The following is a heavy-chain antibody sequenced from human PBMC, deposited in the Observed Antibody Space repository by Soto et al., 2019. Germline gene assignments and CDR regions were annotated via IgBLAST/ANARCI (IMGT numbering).Heavy chain of an antibody. D-gene: IGHD5-18*01. V-gene: IGHV3-43*01. CDR1: GFTFDDYT. Sequence: GGSLRLSCAASGFTFDDYTMHWVRQAPGKGLEWVSLISWDGGSTYYADAVKGRFTISRDNSKNSLYLQMNSLRTEDTALYYCAKDTSPIQLWSYYGMDVWGQGTTVTVSS. J-gene: IGHJ6*02. CDR3: AKDTSPIQLWSYYGMDV. CDR2: ISWDGGST.